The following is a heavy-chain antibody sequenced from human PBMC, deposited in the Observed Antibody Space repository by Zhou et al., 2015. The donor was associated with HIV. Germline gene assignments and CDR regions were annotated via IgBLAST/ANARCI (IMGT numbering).Heavy chain of an antibody. J-gene: IGHJ3*02. CDR3: ARGNKRHIVVVTAHDAFDYR. CDR1: GGTFSSYA. D-gene: IGHD2-21*02. Sequence: QVQLVQSGAEVKKPGSSVKVSCKASGGTFSSYAISWVRQAPGQGLEWMGGIIPIFGTANYAQKFQGRVTITADESTSTAYMELSSLRSEDTAVYYCARGNKRHIVVVTAHDAFDYRGAKGQVVTVSS. CDR2: IIPIFGTA. V-gene: IGHV1-69*12.